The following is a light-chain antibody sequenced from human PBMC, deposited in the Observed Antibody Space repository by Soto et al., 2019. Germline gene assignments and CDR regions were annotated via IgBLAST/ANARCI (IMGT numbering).Light chain of an antibody. CDR2: DVS. Sequence: QSALTQPRSVSGSPGQSVTISCTGTSSDVGGYNYVSWYQQHPGKAPKLMIYDVSKRPSGVPDRFSGSKSGNTASLTISGLQAEDDADYYCCSYAGSYTRAVFGGGTQLTVL. J-gene: IGLJ7*01. CDR3: CSYAGSYTRAV. V-gene: IGLV2-11*01. CDR1: SSDVGGYNY.